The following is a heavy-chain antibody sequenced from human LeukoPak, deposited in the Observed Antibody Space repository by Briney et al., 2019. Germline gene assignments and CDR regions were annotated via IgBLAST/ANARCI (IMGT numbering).Heavy chain of an antibody. J-gene: IGHJ3*02. CDR3: AREGAHAFDI. Sequence: NSSETLSLTCDVFGGSFTTIDHYWAWIRQPPGKGLEWIGSGYYFGTPYYNPSLKSRVTISVDTSKNQFSLKLSSVTAADTAVYYCAREGAHAFDIWGQGTMVTVSS. CDR1: GGSFTTIDHY. V-gene: IGHV4-39*07. D-gene: IGHD4/OR15-4a*01. CDR2: GYYFGTP.